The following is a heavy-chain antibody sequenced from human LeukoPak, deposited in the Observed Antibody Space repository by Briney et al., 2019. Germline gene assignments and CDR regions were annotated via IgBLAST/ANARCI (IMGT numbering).Heavy chain of an antibody. Sequence: GGSLRLSCAASGFTFSSYGMSWVRQAPGKGLEWVSAISGSGGSTYYADSVKGRFTISRDNSKNTLYLQMNSLRSEDTAVYYCASGDDGGPFDYWGQGTLVTVSS. D-gene: IGHD3-16*01. J-gene: IGHJ4*02. V-gene: IGHV3-23*01. CDR3: ASGDDGGPFDY. CDR2: ISGSGGST. CDR1: GFTFSSYG.